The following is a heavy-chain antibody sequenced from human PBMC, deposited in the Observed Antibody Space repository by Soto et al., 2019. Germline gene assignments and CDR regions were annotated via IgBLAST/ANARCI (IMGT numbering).Heavy chain of an antibody. D-gene: IGHD3-9*01. CDR2: INPNSGGT. V-gene: IGHV1-2*04. J-gene: IGHJ6*02. CDR1: RYTFTGYY. CDR3: ARAYFDILNGYYGYYYGMDV. Sequence: ASVKLSWEACRYTFTGYYMCWVRQAPGQGLEWMGWINPNSGGTNYAQKFQGWVTMTRDTSISTAYMELSRLRSDDTAVYYCARAYFDILNGYYGYYYGMDVWGQGTTVTVSS.